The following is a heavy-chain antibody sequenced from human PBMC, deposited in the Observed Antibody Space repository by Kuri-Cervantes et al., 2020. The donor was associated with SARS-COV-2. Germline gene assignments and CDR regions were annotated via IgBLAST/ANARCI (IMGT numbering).Heavy chain of an antibody. CDR1: GFTFSSYW. CDR2: IYSGGST. D-gene: IGHD6-19*01. Sequence: GESLKISCAASGFTFSSYWMSWVRQAPGKGLEWVSVIYSGGSTYYADSVKGRFTISRDNSKNTLYLQMNSLRAEDTAVYYCARDPAVAGYFDYWGQGTLVTVSS. J-gene: IGHJ4*02. V-gene: IGHV3-66*01. CDR3: ARDPAVAGYFDY.